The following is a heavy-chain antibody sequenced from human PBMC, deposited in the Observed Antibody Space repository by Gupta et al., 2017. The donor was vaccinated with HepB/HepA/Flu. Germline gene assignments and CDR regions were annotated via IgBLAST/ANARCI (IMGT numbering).Heavy chain of an antibody. CDR3: ATMKDYFDSSGYLTEYFQH. V-gene: IGHV4-4*02. J-gene: IGHJ1*01. Sequence: QVQLQESGPGLVKPSGTLSLTCAVSVGFLSSSSLWSWVRQPHGKGLEWIGEIYGSGNTNYNPSLKRRVTISRDKSNNQFSLKLSSVTAADTAVYYCATMKDYFDSSGYLTEYFQHWGQGTLVIVSS. D-gene: IGHD3-22*01. CDR1: VGFLSSSSL. CDR2: IYGSGNT.